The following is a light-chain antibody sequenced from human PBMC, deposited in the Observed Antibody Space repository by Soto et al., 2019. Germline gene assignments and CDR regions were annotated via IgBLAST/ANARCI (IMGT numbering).Light chain of an antibody. CDR1: QSVSNTY. V-gene: IGKV3-15*01. CDR3: QQYNSWPLT. Sequence: EIVLTQSPGTLSLSPGERATLSCRASQSVSNTYLAWYQQKPGQVPRLLIYGASTRATGIPARFSGSGYETEFTLTISSLQSEDYAVYYCQQYNSWPLTFGGGTTVEIK. J-gene: IGKJ4*01. CDR2: GAS.